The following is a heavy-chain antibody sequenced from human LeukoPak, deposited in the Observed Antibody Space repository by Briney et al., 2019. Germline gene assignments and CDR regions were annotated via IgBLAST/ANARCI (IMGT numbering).Heavy chain of an antibody. CDR1: GYTFTSYD. CDR2: MNPNSGNT. Sequence: GASVKVSCKASGYTFTSYDINWVRQATGQGLEWMGWMNPNSGNTGYAQKFQGRVTITRNTSISTAYMELSSLRSEDTAVYYCARGFGSSSWFGPHAFDIWGQGTMVTVSS. D-gene: IGHD6-13*01. CDR3: ARGFGSSSWFGPHAFDI. J-gene: IGHJ3*02. V-gene: IGHV1-8*03.